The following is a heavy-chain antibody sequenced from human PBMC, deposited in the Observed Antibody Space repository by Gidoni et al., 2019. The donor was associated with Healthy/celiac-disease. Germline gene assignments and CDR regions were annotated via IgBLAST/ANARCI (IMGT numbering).Heavy chain of an antibody. D-gene: IGHD3-3*01. V-gene: IGHV3-30*18. Sequence: QVQLVESGGGVVQPGRSLRLSCAASGFTFRSYGMHWVRQAPGKGLEWVAVITCNGSNKDYADSVKGRFTISRDNSKNTLYLQMNSLRAEDTAVYYCAKGDYDFWSGYYTGVDYWGQGTLVTVSS. CDR3: AKGDYDFWSGYYTGVDY. CDR2: ITCNGSNK. J-gene: IGHJ4*02. CDR1: GFTFRSYG.